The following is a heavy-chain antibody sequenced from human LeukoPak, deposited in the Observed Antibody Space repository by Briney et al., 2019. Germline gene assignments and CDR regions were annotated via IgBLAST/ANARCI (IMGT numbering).Heavy chain of an antibody. CDR2: ISGSGDNT. V-gene: IGHV3-23*01. J-gene: IGHJ4*02. CDR3: AKGSYYDSSGSFYFDY. D-gene: IGHD3-22*01. CDR1: GLTIGSRY. Sequence: GGSLRLSCVASGLTIGSRYMSWVRQAPGKGLEWVSGISGSGDNTYYADSVKGRFTISRDNSKNTLYVQVNSLGTEDTAAYYCAKGSYYDSSGSFYFDYWGQGTLVTVSS.